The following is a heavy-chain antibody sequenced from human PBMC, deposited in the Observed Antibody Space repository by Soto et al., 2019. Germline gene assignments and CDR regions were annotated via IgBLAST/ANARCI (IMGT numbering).Heavy chain of an antibody. CDR1: GYNFNTYW. J-gene: IGHJ4*02. CDR2: IYPGDSDT. CDR3: ATSTVSYVDIVSSTTRGYLDH. V-gene: IGHV5-51*01. Sequence: GESLKISCVGSGYNFNTYWIGWVRQMPGKGLEWMALIYPGDSDTRYSPSLEGQVTLSVDRSISTAYLQWSSLKASDTAIYYCATSTVSYVDIVSSTTRGYLDHWGQGTLVTVSS. D-gene: IGHD5-12*01.